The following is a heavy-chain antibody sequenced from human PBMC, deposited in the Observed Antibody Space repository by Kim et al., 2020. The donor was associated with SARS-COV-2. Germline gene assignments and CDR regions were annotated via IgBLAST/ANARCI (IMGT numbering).Heavy chain of an antibody. Sequence: AESVKGRFTIARDNSKNTLFLQMNSLRPEDTAVYYCAKRAGYSSSSAYFDFWGQGTLVTVSS. V-gene: IGHV3-30*02. D-gene: IGHD6-6*01. CDR3: AKRAGYSSSSAYFDF. J-gene: IGHJ4*02.